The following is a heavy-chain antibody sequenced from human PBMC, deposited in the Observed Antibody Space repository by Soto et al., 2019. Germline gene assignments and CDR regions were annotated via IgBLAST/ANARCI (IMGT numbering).Heavy chain of an antibody. Sequence: TLSLTCIVAGSSITAYPSRWIRQIPGKGLEWIAYTSYTGNTNYDPSLQSRVTISMDSSKNQLSLKLSSMTAADTAVYSWARDMHDGFTHYCDPCGQGSLVTVAS. CDR2: TSYTGNT. CDR3: ARDMHDGFTHYCDP. V-gene: IGHV4-59*01. CDR1: GSSITAYP. D-gene: IGHD1-26*01. J-gene: IGHJ5*02.